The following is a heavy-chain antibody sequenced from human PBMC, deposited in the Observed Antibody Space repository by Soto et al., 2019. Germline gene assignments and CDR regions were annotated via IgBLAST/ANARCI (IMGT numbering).Heavy chain of an antibody. CDR2: IWYDGSNK. J-gene: IGHJ6*02. CDR3: ARDNSRVYHYYYGMDV. V-gene: IGHV3-33*01. CDR1: GFTFSSYG. D-gene: IGHD3-22*01. Sequence: QVQLVESGGGVVQPGRSLRLSCAASGFTFSSYGMHWVRQAPGKGLEWVAVIWYDGSNKYYADSVKGRFTISRDNSKNTLYLRMNSLRAEDTAVYYCARDNSRVYHYYYGMDVWGQGTTVTVSS.